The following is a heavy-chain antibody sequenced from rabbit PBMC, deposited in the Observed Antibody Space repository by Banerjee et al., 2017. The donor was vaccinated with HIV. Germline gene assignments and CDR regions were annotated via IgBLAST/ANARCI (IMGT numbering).Heavy chain of an antibody. CDR1: GFSFSSSYW. CDR3: ARDLAGVIGWNFGL. V-gene: IGHV1S40*01. D-gene: IGHD4-1*01. CDR2: IYAGSSGGT. Sequence: QSLEESGGDLVKPGASLTLTCTASGFSFSSSYWIYWVRQAPGKGLEWIGCIYAGSSGGTYYASWVNGRFTISKTSSTTVTLQMTSLTAADTATYFCARDLAGVIGWNFGLWGQGTLVTVS. J-gene: IGHJ4*01.